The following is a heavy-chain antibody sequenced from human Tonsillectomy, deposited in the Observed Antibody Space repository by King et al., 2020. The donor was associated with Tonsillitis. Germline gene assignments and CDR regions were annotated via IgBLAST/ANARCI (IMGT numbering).Heavy chain of an antibody. V-gene: IGHV4-34*01. D-gene: IGHD2-21*01. CDR3: ARHCAGDCSHAFDI. CDR2: INHSGST. Sequence: VQLQQWGAGLCKPSETLSLTCAVYGGSFSYYHCGWISQHPGKGLEWIVEINHSGSTFYNTALKSLVTISLHTSKNHLSLKLSSVTAADTAGYYWARHCAGDCSHAFDIWGQGTMVTVSS. CDR1: GGSFSYYH. J-gene: IGHJ3*02.